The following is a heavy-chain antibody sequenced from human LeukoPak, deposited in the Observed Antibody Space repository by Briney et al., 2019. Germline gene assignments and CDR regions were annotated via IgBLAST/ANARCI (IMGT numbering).Heavy chain of an antibody. CDR1: GFTFSNFA. CDR2: IGSGGST. Sequence: GGSLRLSCVASGFTFSNFAMSWVRQAPGKGLEWVSTIGSGGSTYYADSVKGRFTISRDNSKNTLYLQMNSLRAEDTAVYYCAKLGLKLGGDYWGQGALVTVSS. D-gene: IGHD3-16*01. J-gene: IGHJ4*02. V-gene: IGHV3-23*01. CDR3: AKLGLKLGGDY.